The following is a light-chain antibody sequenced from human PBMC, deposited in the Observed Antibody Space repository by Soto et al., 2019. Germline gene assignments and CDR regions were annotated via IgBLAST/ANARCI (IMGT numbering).Light chain of an antibody. Sequence: QSVLTQPASVSGSPGQSITISCTGNSSDVGAYDFVSWYQQHPDKAPKLMIYEVSNRPSGVSNRFSGSKSVNTATLTISGLQAEDEGDYYCSSYTSSSTRVFGTGTKVTVL. CDR2: EVS. CDR3: SSYTSSSTRV. CDR1: SSDVGAYDF. J-gene: IGLJ1*01. V-gene: IGLV2-14*03.